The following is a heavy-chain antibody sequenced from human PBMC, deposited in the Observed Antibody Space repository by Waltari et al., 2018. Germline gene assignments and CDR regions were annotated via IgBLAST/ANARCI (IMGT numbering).Heavy chain of an antibody. Sequence: QVQLQESGPGLVKPSQTLSLTCTVSGGSISSGSYYWSWIRQPAGKGLEWIGYIYTSGSTNYNPSLKSRVTISVDTSKNQFSLKLSSVTAADTAVYYCARVGFFGTAAGRHVVPDYWGQGTLVTVSS. V-gene: IGHV4-61*09. J-gene: IGHJ4*02. CDR2: IYTSGST. CDR1: GGSISSGSYY. D-gene: IGHD6-13*01. CDR3: ARVGFFGTAAGRHVVPDY.